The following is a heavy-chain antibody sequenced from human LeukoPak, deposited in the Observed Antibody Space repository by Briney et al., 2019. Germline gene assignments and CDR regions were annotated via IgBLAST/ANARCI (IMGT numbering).Heavy chain of an antibody. D-gene: IGHD5-12*01. V-gene: IGHV4-4*07. CDR2: IYHSGST. CDR1: GGSISSYY. CDR3: AREWLRSQIDY. J-gene: IGHJ4*02. Sequence: ETLSLTCTVSGGSISSYYWSWIRQPAGKGLEWIGSIYHSGSTYYNPSLKSRVTISVDTSKNQFSLKLSSVTAADTAVYYCAREWLRSQIDYWGQGTLVTVSS.